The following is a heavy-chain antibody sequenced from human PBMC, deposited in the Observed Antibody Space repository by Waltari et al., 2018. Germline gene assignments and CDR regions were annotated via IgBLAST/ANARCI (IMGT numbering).Heavy chain of an antibody. CDR1: GGSFSGYY. V-gene: IGHV4-34*01. CDR2: INHSGST. Sequence: QVQLQQWGAGLLKPSETLSLTCAVYGGSFSGYYWSWIRQPPGKGLEWIGEINHSGSTTYTPSLKSRVTISVDTSKNQFSLKLSSVTAADTAVYYCATTVVVVAATGGAFDIWGQGTMVTVSS. CDR3: ATTVVVVAATGGAFDI. J-gene: IGHJ3*02. D-gene: IGHD2-15*01.